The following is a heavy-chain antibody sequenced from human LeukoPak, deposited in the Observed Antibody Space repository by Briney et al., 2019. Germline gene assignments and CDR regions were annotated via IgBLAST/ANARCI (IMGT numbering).Heavy chain of an antibody. J-gene: IGHJ4*02. CDR2: IYYSGST. CDR1: GGSISSSSYY. V-gene: IGHV4-39*01. Sequence: SETLSLTCTVSGGSISSSSYYWGWIRQPLGKGLEWIGSIYYSGSTYYNPSLKSRVTISVDTSKNQFSLKLSSVTAADTAVYYCAINWGTYYFDYWGQGTLVTVSS. D-gene: IGHD7-27*01. CDR3: AINWGTYYFDY.